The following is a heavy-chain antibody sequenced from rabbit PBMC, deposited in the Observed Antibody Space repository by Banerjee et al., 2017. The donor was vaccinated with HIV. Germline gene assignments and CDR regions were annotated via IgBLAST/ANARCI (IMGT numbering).Heavy chain of an antibody. J-gene: IGHJ4*01. CDR1: GIDFSSSYW. CDR2: IYAGSSGST. CDR3: ARDSYAGSSYMGYFNL. D-gene: IGHD8-1*01. Sequence: EESGGDLVKPEGSLTLTCTASGIDFSSSYWICWVRQAPGKGLEWIACIYAGSSGSTYYASWAKGRFTISKTSSTTVTLQMTSLTAADTATYFCARDSYAGSSYMGYFNLWGQGTLVTVS. V-gene: IGHV1S45*01.